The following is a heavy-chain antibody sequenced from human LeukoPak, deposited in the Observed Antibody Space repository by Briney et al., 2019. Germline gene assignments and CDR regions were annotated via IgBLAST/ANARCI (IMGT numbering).Heavy chain of an antibody. CDR2: INPNSGGT. CDR1: GYTFTDYY. D-gene: IGHD4-17*01. J-gene: IGHJ4*02. V-gene: IGHV1-2*02. CDR3: ARDNGDYLFDY. Sequence: GASVTVSYKASGYTFTDYYLHWVRQAPGQGLEWMEWINPNSGGTNYAQKFQGRVTMTRDTAISTAYMELTRLRSDDTAVDYCARDNGDYLFDYWGQGTLVTVSS.